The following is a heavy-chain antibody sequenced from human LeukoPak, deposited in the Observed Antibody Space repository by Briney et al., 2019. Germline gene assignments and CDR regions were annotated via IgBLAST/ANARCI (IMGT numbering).Heavy chain of an antibody. CDR2: IIPIFGTA. Sequence: SVKVSCKASGGTFSSYAISWVRQAPGQGLEWMGGIIPIFGTANYAQKFQGRVTITADESTSTAYMELSSLRSEDTAVYYCARDGTFGTGARNWFDPWGQGTLVTVSS. CDR3: ARDGTFGTGARNWFDP. D-gene: IGHD1-14*01. CDR1: GGTFSSYA. J-gene: IGHJ5*02. V-gene: IGHV1-69*13.